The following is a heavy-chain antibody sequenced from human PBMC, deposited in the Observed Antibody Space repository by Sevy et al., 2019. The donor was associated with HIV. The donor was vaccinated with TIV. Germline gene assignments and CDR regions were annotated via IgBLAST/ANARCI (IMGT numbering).Heavy chain of an antibody. D-gene: IGHD4-17*01. CDR2: INPNSGGT. CDR3: ARADPYGDYAYFDY. CDR1: GYTFTGYY. Sequence: ASVKVSCKASGYTFTGYYMHWVRQAPGQGLEWMGRINPNSGGTNYAQKFQGRVTMTRDTSISTAYMELSRLRSDDTAVYYCARADPYGDYAYFDYWGQGTLVTVSS. J-gene: IGHJ4*02. V-gene: IGHV1-2*06.